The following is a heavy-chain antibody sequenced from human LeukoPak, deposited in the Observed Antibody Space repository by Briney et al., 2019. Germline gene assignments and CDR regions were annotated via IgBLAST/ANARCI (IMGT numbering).Heavy chain of an antibody. CDR3: ASSSWYALDY. CDR2: ISSSGSTM. D-gene: IGHD6-13*01. V-gene: IGHV3-48*03. CDR1: GFTFSSYE. Sequence: GGSLRLSCAASGFTFSSYEMNWVRQAPGKGLEWISYISSSGSTMYYADSAKGRFTISRDNAKNSLYLQMNSLRAEDKAIYYCASSSWYALDYWGQGTLVTVSS. J-gene: IGHJ4*02.